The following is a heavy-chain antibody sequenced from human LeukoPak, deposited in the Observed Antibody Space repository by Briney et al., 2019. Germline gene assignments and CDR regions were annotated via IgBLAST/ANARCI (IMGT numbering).Heavy chain of an antibody. CDR2: IKEDGSKK. J-gene: IGHJ4*02. D-gene: IGHD3-22*01. V-gene: IGHV3-7*03. CDR3: ATPLDYHDSSGFHQGGD. CDR1: GFTFSRHW. Sequence: GGSLRLSCAASGFTFSRHWMTWVRQAPGKGLEWVANIKEDGSKKNYVDSVRGRFTISRDNAKNVLYLQMGNLRAEDTAVYHCATPLDYHDSSGFHQGGDWGQGTLVTVSS.